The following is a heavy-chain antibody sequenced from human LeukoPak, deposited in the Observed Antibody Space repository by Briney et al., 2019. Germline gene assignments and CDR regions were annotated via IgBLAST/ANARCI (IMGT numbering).Heavy chain of an antibody. CDR1: GFTVSSNY. V-gene: IGHV3-53*01. Sequence: GGSLRLSCAASGFTVSSNYMSWVRQAPGKGLEWVSVIYSGGSTYYADSVKGRFTISRDNSKNTLYLQMNSLRAEDTAVYYCARDTAVAHYYNWFDPWGQGTLVTVSS. J-gene: IGHJ5*02. D-gene: IGHD6-19*01. CDR3: ARDTAVAHYYNWFDP. CDR2: IYSGGST.